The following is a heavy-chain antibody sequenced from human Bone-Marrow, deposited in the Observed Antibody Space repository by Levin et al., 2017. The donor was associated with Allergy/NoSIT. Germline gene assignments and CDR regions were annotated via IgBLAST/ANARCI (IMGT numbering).Heavy chain of an antibody. CDR3: ARGGGSSWSQLDY. D-gene: IGHD6-13*01. CDR2: VSYDGRNY. J-gene: IGHJ4*02. V-gene: IGHV3-30*04. Sequence: QAGGSLRLSCAASGFSFSHYATHWVRQAPGKGLEWVAVVSYDGRNYFYADSVKGRFTISRDISKNMVFLQMNSLRPEDTALYYCARGGGSSWSQLDYWGQGTLVTVSS. CDR1: GFSFSHYA.